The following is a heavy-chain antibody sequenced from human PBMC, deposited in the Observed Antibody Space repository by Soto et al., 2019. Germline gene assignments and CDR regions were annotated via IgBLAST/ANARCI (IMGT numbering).Heavy chain of an antibody. V-gene: IGHV1-69*13. CDR2: IIPIFGTA. D-gene: IGHD6-19*01. CDR3: ARDRGIAVAGFNWFDP. Sequence: ASVKVSCKASGGTFSSYAISWVRQAPGQGLEWMGGIIPIFGTANYEQKLQGRVTITADEYTRKAYIELSSLRSEDTDVYYCARDRGIAVAGFNWFDPWGQGTMVTVSS. CDR1: GGTFSSYA. J-gene: IGHJ5*02.